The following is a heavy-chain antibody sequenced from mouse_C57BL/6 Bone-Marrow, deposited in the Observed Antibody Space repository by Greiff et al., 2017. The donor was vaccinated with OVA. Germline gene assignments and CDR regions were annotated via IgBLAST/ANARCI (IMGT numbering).Heavy chain of an antibody. Sequence: DVKLVESGGGLVQPGGSLKLSCAASGFTFSDYYMYWVRQTPEKRLEWVAYISNGGGSTYYPDTVKGRFTISRDNAKNTLYLQMSRLKSEDTAMYYGARRTTVVANWYFDVWGTGTTVTVSS. V-gene: IGHV5-12*01. CDR1: GFTFSDYY. J-gene: IGHJ1*03. CDR2: ISNGGGST. CDR3: ARRTTVVANWYFDV. D-gene: IGHD1-1*01.